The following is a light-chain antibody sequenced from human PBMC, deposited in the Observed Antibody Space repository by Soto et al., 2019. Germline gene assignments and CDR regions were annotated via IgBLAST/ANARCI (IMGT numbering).Light chain of an antibody. J-gene: IGKJ1*01. CDR1: QTVSSSY. CDR3: QSQV. CDR2: GAS. Sequence: EIVLTQSPGTLSLSPGERATLSCRASQTVSSSYFAWYQQKPGQPPRLLIYGASSRATGVPDRFSGSGSGTDFNLTISRLEPEDFAMYYCQSQVFGQGTKVEIK. V-gene: IGKV3-20*01.